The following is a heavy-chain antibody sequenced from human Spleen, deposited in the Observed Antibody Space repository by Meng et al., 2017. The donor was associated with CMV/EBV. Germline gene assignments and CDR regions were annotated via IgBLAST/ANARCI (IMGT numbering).Heavy chain of an antibody. CDR2: IYYSGST. D-gene: IGHD2-2*01. Sequence: VHREGGGPGRVNPASSRSLPCTVSCGSISSGDYYWSWIRQPPGKGLEWIGYIYYSGSTYYNPSLKSRVTISVDTSKNQFSLKLSSVTAADTAVYYCARVRGGIVVVPAASVFDYWGQGTLVTVSS. CDR1: CGSISSGDYY. CDR3: ARVRGGIVVVPAASVFDY. J-gene: IGHJ4*02. V-gene: IGHV4-30-4*08.